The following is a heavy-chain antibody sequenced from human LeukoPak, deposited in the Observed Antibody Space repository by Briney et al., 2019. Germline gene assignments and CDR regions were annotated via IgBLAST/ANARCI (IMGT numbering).Heavy chain of an antibody. CDR2: IYHTGSI. D-gene: IGHD6-13*01. J-gene: IGHJ4*02. V-gene: IGHV4-38-2*02. CDR1: GYSISSGYY. CDR3: ARVHYSSSWTLTPIFDY. Sequence: PSETLSLTCTVSGYSISSGYYWGWIRQPPGKGLEWIGSIYHTGSIYHNPSLKSRVTISVDTSKNQFSLKLSSVTAADTAVYYCARVHYSSSWTLTPIFDYWGQGTLVTVSS.